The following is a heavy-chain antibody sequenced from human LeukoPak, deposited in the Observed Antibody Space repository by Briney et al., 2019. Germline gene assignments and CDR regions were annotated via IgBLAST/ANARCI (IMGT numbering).Heavy chain of an antibody. J-gene: IGHJ6*03. V-gene: IGHV1-18*01. CDR3: ARGSRIAAAGRPSSYHYYHMVV. CDR1: GYTFTSYG. D-gene: IGHD6-13*01. CDR2: ISTYNGNT. Sequence: GASGKLSCNASGYTFTSYGISWGRQAPGQGQGWMGWISTYNGNTNYAQKYQGRVTITTTTSISTAYIELSSQRSEDTAVYYCARGSRIAAAGRPSSYHYYHMVVWGKRNT.